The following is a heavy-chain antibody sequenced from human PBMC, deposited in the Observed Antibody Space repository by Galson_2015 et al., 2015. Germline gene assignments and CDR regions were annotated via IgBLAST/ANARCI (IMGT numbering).Heavy chain of an antibody. V-gene: IGHV5-51*01. CDR1: GYSFTSYW. J-gene: IGHJ3*02. Sequence: QSGAEVKKPGESLKISCKGSGYSFTSYWIGWVRQMPGIGLEWMGIIYPGDSDTRYSPSFQGQVTISADKSISTAYLQWSSLKASDTAMYYCARRGIVGATPSLMIHDAFDIWGQGTMVTVSS. CDR2: IYPGDSDT. CDR3: ARRGIVGATPSLMIHDAFDI. D-gene: IGHD1-26*01.